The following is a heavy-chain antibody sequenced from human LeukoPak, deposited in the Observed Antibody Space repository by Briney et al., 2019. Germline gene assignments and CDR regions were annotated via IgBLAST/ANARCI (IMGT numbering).Heavy chain of an antibody. CDR2: INPNSGGT. CDR1: GYTFTGYY. CDR3: ARGPRYFDWSRYYFDY. Sequence: ASVKVSCKASGYTFTGYYMHWVQQAPGQGLEWMGWINPNSGGTNYAQKFQGRVTMTRDTSISTAYMELSRLRSDDTAVYYCARGPRYFDWSRYYFDYWGQGTLVTVSS. J-gene: IGHJ4*02. D-gene: IGHD3-9*01. V-gene: IGHV1-2*02.